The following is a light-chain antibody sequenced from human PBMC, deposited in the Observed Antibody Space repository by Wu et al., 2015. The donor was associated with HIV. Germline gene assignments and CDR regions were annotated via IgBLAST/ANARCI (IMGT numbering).Light chain of an antibody. J-gene: IGKJ2*01. CDR1: QSISSY. V-gene: IGKV1-39*01. CDR2: AAS. CDR3: QQSYSTLST. Sequence: DIQMTQSPSSLSASVGDRVTITCRASQSISSYLNWYQQKPGKAPKLLIYAASSLQSGVPSRFSGSGSGTDFTLTISSLQPEDFATYYCQQSYSTLSTFGRGPSWRSN.